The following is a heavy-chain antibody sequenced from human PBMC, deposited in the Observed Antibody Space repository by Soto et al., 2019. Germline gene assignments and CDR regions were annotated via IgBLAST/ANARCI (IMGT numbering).Heavy chain of an antibody. CDR1: CHTFTSYC. J-gene: IGHJ3*02. CDR3: ARGPHCSSTSCYVGDAFDI. V-gene: IGHV1-18*01. D-gene: IGHD2-2*01. Sequence: GAPVKVSCKASCHTFTSYCISCVRLAHGKGLEWMGWNIAYNGNTTYAQRLQGRVTMTTDTSTSTAYMELRSLRSDDTAVYYCARGPHCSSTSCYVGDAFDIWGQGTMFTVSS. CDR2: NIAYNGNT.